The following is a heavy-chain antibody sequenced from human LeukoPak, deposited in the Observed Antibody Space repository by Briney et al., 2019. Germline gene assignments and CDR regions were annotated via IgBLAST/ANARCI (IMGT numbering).Heavy chain of an antibody. CDR1: GYTFTSYG. J-gene: IGHJ5*02. D-gene: IGHD5-12*01. CDR2: INPNSGGT. CDR3: ARHASGYDYENNWFDP. V-gene: IGHV1-2*02. Sequence: ASVKVSCKASGYTFTSYGLTWVRQAPGQGLEWVGWINPNSGGTNYAQKFQGRVTMTRDTSISTAYMELSRLRSDDTAVYYCARHASGYDYENNWFDPWGQGTLVTVSS.